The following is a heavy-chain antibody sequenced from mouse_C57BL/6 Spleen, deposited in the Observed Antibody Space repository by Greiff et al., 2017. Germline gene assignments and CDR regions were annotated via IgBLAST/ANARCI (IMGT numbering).Heavy chain of an antibody. V-gene: IGHV1-15*01. CDR3: TPFITRYWYFDV. Sequence: VQLQASWAELVRPGASVTLSCKASGYTFPDYELHWVKQTPVHGLEWIGAIDPDTGGTADNQKFKGKAILTADKSSSTAYRELRSLTSEDSAVYYCTPFITRYWYFDVGGTGTTVTVSS. J-gene: IGHJ1*03. D-gene: IGHD1-1*01. CDR1: GYTFPDYE. CDR2: IDPDTGGT.